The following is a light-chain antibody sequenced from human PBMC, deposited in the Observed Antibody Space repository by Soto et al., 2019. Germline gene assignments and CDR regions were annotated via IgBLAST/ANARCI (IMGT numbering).Light chain of an antibody. CDR3: QQYGSSPRA. CDR1: QSVSSSY. Sequence: EIVLTQSPGTLSLSPGERATLTCRASQSVSSSYLAWYQKKPGQAPRLLIYGASSRATGIPDRFSGSGSGTDFTLTISRLEPEDFAVYYCQQYGSSPRAFGGGTKVDNK. J-gene: IGKJ4*01. V-gene: IGKV3-20*01. CDR2: GAS.